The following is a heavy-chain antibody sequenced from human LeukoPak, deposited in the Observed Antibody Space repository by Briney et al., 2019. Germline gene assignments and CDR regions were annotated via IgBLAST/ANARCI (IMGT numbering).Heavy chain of an antibody. CDR1: GGSISSSSYY. J-gene: IGHJ4*02. CDR2: IYYSGST. V-gene: IGHV4-39*07. D-gene: IGHD6-19*01. Sequence: SETLSLTCTVSGGSISSSSYYWGWIRQPPGKGLEWIGSIYYSGSTYYNPSLQSRVTISVDTSKNQFSLKLSSVTAADTAVYYCARIKQWLDYWGQGTLVTVSS. CDR3: ARIKQWLDY.